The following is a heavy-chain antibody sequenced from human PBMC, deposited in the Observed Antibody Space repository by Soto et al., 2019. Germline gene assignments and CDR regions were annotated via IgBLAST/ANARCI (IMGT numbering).Heavy chain of an antibody. D-gene: IGHD2-15*01. CDR3: ARGGGLDCSGGSCYSRCLDY. V-gene: IGHV3-48*01. CDR1: GFTFSSYS. Sequence: EVQLVESGGGLVQPGGSLRLSCAASGFTFSSYSMNWVRQAPGKGLEWVSYISSSSSTIYYADSVKGRFTIPRDNAKNSLYLQMNSLRAEDTAVYYCARGGGLDCSGGSCYSRCLDYWGQGTLVTVSS. J-gene: IGHJ4*02. CDR2: ISSSSSTI.